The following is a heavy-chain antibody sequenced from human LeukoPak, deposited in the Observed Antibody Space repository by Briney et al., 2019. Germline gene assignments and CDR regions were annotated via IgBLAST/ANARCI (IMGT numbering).Heavy chain of an antibody. CDR2: ISYSGST. V-gene: IGHV4-59*08. Sequence: PSETLSLTCTVSGGSISSYYWSWIRQPPGKGLEWIGYISYSGSTNYNPSLKSRVTISVDTSKNQFSLKLSSVTAADTAVYSCVRHSPAAGTSAFDIWGQRTMVTVSS. CDR1: GGSISSYY. CDR3: VRHSPAAGTSAFDI. J-gene: IGHJ3*02. D-gene: IGHD6-13*01.